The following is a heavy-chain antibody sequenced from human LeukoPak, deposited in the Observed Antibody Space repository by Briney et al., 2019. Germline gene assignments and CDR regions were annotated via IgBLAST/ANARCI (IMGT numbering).Heavy chain of an antibody. V-gene: IGHV3-30*02. CDR1: GFTFSNYG. D-gene: IGHD2-2*01. CDR2: MRSDGTNE. J-gene: IGHJ6*02. Sequence: PGGSLRLSCAASGFTFSNYGMHWVRQAPGKGLEWAAFMRSDGTNEYYIDSVKGRFTISRDNSKNTLYLQMNSLRAEDTAVYYCARDTIVVVPAAMPFYYYYGTDVWGQGTTVTVSS. CDR3: ARDTIVVVPAAMPFYYYYGTDV.